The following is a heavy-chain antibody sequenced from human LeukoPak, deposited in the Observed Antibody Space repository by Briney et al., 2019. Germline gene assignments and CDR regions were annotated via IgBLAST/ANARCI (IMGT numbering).Heavy chain of an antibody. V-gene: IGHV4-39*07. CDR1: GGSVSSGSHH. CDR3: ARGYGDSGYYFDY. CDR2: IYDSRTI. J-gene: IGHJ4*02. D-gene: IGHD4-17*01. Sequence: SETLSLTCTVSGGSVSSGSHHWGWFRQSPGKGLEWIGSIYDSRTIYYNPSLNSRVTISAVTSKNQFSLQLNSVTAADTAVYYCARGYGDSGYYFDYWGQGTLVTVSS.